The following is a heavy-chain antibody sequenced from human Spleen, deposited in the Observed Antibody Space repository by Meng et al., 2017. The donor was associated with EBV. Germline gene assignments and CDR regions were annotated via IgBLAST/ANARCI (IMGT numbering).Heavy chain of an antibody. V-gene: IGHV1-69*01. CDR1: GGIFSNYA. Sequence: QVQLVPAGAEVKKPGSPVKVSGKASGGIFSNYASTWVRQAPGQGLEWMGGIILRFGTANYAQKFQGRVTITAHESTSTHYIHLSSLRSEDTAVYYCASESRRGYTPDYWGPGTLVTVSS. CDR3: ASESRRGYTPDY. J-gene: IGHJ4*02. CDR2: IILRFGTA. D-gene: IGHD5-18*01.